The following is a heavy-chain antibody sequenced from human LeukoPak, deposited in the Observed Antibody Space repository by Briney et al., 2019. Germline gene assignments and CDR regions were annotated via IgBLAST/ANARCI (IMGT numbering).Heavy chain of an antibody. J-gene: IGHJ3*02. CDR1: GLTFSSYA. D-gene: IGHD1/OR15-1a*01. CDR2: ISGSGGST. CDR3: AKKQYPGSLVDAFDI. V-gene: IGHV3-23*01. Sequence: GGSLRLSCAASGLTFSSYAMSWVRKAPGKGLEWVSAISGSGGSTYYADSVKGRFTISRDNSKNTLYLQMNSLRAEDTAVYYCAKKQYPGSLVDAFDIWGQGTMVTVSS.